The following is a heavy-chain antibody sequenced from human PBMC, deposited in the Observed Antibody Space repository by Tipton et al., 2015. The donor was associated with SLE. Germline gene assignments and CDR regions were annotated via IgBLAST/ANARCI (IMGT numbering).Heavy chain of an antibody. CDR3: TRGQWGFDS. D-gene: IGHD2-8*01. V-gene: IGHV1-18*01. CDR1: GGTAGSYA. Sequence: QVQLVQSGPEVKKPGSSVKVSCRASGGTAGSYAISWVRQAPGQGLEWMGWVSPNNGNTNYAQNLQGRVTMTADTSTNTAYMELKSLRSDDTAIYFCTRGQWGFDSWGRGSLVTVSS. CDR2: VSPNNGNT. J-gene: IGHJ5*01.